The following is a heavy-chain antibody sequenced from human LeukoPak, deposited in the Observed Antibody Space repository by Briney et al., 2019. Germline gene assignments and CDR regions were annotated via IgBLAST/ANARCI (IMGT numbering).Heavy chain of an antibody. CDR3: ARTPTAMVTPYYYGMDV. Sequence: TSETLSLTCTVSGGSISSYYWSWIRQPAGKGLEWIGRIYTSGSTNYNPSLKSRVTMSVDTSKNQFSLKLSSVTAADTAVYYCARTPTAMVTPYYYGMDVWGQGTTVTVSS. CDR2: IYTSGST. V-gene: IGHV4-4*07. J-gene: IGHJ6*02. D-gene: IGHD5-18*01. CDR1: GGSISSYY.